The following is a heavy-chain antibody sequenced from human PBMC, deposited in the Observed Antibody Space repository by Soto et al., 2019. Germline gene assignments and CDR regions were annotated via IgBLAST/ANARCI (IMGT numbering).Heavy chain of an antibody. D-gene: IGHD6-6*01. Sequence: LRLSCAASGFIFSSYGMNWVRQAPGKGLEWVAVMSFDGSIKYYADSVKGRFTISRDNSKSTLHLQMNSLRVEDTAVYYCAKDRTFGPPLVRFDSWGQGTLVTVSS. CDR3: AKDRTFGPPLVRFDS. CDR1: GFIFSSYG. CDR2: MSFDGSIK. V-gene: IGHV3-30*18. J-gene: IGHJ4*02.